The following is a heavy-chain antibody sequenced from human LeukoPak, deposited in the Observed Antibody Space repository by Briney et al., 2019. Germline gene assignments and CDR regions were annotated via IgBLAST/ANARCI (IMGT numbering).Heavy chain of an antibody. Sequence: ASVKVSSKASGYTFTAYYMHWVRQAPGQGLEWMGWINPNSGGTNYAQKFQGRVTMTRDTSISTAYMELSRLRFDDTAVYYCARGIVGATTGDWGPGTLVTVSS. D-gene: IGHD1-26*01. CDR2: INPNSGGT. CDR3: ARGIVGATTGD. V-gene: IGHV1-2*02. J-gene: IGHJ4*02. CDR1: GYTFTAYY.